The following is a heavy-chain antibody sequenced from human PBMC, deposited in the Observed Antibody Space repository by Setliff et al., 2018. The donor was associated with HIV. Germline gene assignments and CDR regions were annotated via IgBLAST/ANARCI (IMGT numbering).Heavy chain of an antibody. Sequence: GGSLRLSCAASGFTLSNYALNWVRQAPVKGLESISYISSRSQTIYYADSVKGRFTISRHNAKNSLYLQMTSLRAEDTAVYYCARAPWDILPAYFGGLDYWGQGALVTVS. D-gene: IGHD3-9*01. V-gene: IGHV3-48*01. CDR2: ISSRSQTI. CDR1: GFTLSNYA. J-gene: IGHJ4*02. CDR3: ARAPWDILPAYFGGLDY.